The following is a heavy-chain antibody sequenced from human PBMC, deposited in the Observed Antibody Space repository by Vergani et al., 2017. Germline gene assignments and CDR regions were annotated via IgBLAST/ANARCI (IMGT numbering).Heavy chain of an antibody. CDR3: AKGVRCDY. CDR1: GFTFSSYA. J-gene: IGHJ4*02. D-gene: IGHD4-17*01. Sequence: EVQMLESGGGLVQPGGSLRLSCAASGFTFSSYAMSWVRQAPGKGLKWVSAFSGSGGSTYYADSVKGRFTISRDNSKNTLSLQMNSLRAEDTAVYYCAKGVRCDYWGQGTLVTVSS. V-gene: IGHV3-23*01. CDR2: FSGSGGST.